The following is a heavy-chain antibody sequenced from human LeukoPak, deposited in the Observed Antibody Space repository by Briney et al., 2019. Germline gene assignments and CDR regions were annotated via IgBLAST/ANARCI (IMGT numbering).Heavy chain of an antibody. J-gene: IGHJ4*02. Sequence: HAGGSLRLSCAASGFTFSSYAMSWVRQAPGKGLEWVSAISGSGGSTYYADSVKGRFTISRDNSKNTLYLQMNSLRAEDTAVYYCARGRYSNYAPFDYWGQGTLVTVSS. D-gene: IGHD4-11*01. CDR3: ARGRYSNYAPFDY. CDR2: ISGSGGST. CDR1: GFTFSSYA. V-gene: IGHV3-23*01.